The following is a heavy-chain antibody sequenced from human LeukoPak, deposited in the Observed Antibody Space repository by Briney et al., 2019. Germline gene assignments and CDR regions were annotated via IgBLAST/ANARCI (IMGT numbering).Heavy chain of an antibody. J-gene: IGHJ4*02. CDR1: GGSISSYY. Sequence: SETLSLTCTVSGGSISSYYWSWIRQPPGKGLEWIGYIYYSGSTDYNPSLKSRVTISVDTSKNQFSLKLSSVTAADTAVYYCARSSSYGYGYFDYWGQGTLVTVSS. D-gene: IGHD5-18*01. CDR2: IYYSGST. V-gene: IGHV4-59*01. CDR3: ARSSSYGYGYFDY.